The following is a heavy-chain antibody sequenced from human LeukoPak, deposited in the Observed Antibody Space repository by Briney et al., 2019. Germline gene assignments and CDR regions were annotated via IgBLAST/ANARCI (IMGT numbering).Heavy chain of an antibody. Sequence: PGGSLRLSCAASGFTFNDAWMSWVRQAPGKGLEWVAVISYDGSNKYYADSVKGRFTISRDNSKNTLYLQMNSLRAEDTAVYYCARGRDSSDFYNWFDPWGQGTLVTVSS. V-gene: IGHV3-30-3*01. CDR2: ISYDGSNK. J-gene: IGHJ5*02. CDR3: ARGRDSSDFYNWFDP. CDR1: GFTFNDAW. D-gene: IGHD4-11*01.